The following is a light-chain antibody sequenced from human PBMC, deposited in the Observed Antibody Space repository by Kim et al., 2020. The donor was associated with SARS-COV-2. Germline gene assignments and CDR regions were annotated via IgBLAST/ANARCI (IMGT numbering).Light chain of an antibody. J-gene: IGKJ4*01. V-gene: IGKV1-27*01. CDR3: QNYNGAPLT. CDR1: QVISNY. Sequence: PSVGDRVTITCRASQVISNYLAWYQQKPGKVPKFLIYAASTLLSGVPTRFSGSGYGTDFSLTISSLQPEDVATYYCQNYNGAPLTFGGGTKVDIK. CDR2: AAS.